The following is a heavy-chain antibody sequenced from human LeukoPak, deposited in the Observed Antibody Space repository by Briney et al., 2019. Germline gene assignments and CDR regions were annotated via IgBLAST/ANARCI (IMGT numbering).Heavy chain of an antibody. CDR1: GGTFSSYA. CDR3: ARDPTGHYYYGMDV. J-gene: IGHJ6*02. D-gene: IGHD3-10*01. CDR2: IIPILGIA. Sequence: ASVKVSCKASGGTFSSYAISWVRHAPGQGLEWMGRIIPILGIANYAQKFQGRVTITADKSTSTAYMELSSLRSEDTAVYYCARDPTGHYYYGMDVWGQGTTVTVSS. V-gene: IGHV1-69*04.